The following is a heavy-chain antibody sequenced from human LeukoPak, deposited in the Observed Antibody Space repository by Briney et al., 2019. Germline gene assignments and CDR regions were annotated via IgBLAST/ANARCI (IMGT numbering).Heavy chain of an antibody. CDR1: GGSISSYY. V-gene: IGHV4-59*01. CDR2: SYYSGST. D-gene: IGHD3-9*01. J-gene: IGHJ5*02. Sequence: SDTLSLTCTVSGGSISSYYWSWIRQPPGKGLEWIGYSYYSGSTNYNPSLKSRVTISVDTSKNQFSLKLSSVTAADTAVYYCARGYYDILTGYYNALLDPWGQGTLVTVSS. CDR3: ARGYYDILTGYYNALLDP.